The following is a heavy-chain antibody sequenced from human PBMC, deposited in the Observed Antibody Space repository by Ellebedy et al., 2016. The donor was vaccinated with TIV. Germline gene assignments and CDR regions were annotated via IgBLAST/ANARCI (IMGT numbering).Heavy chain of an antibody. CDR3: ARPDYKSGADY. D-gene: IGHD5-12*01. CDR2: IFSGGTK. J-gene: IGHJ4*02. V-gene: IGHV3-53*01. Sequence: GESLKISCAVSGFTVSSNYMSWIRQAPGKGLEWVSVIFSGGTKSYADSVKGRFTISRDNSENTLYLQMNSLRVEDTAVYYCARPDYKSGADYWGQGTLVTVSS. CDR1: GFTVSSNY.